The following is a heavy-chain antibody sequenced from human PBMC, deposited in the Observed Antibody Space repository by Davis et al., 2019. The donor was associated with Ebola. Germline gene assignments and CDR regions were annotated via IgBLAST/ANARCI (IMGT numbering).Heavy chain of an antibody. V-gene: IGHV4-59*01. CDR3: ATSNYAHFYYGMDV. CDR1: GGSISSYL. D-gene: IGHD4-11*01. CDR2: IYDSENI. J-gene: IGHJ6*02. Sequence: SETLSLTCSVSGGSISSYLWSWIRQPPGKGLEWIGYIYDSENIKYNPSLKSRVTLSVDTSKNQFSLRLSSVTAADTAVYYCATSNYAHFYYGMDVWGQGTTVTVSS.